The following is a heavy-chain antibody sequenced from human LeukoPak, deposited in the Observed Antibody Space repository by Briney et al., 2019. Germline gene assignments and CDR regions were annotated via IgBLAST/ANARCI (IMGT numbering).Heavy chain of an antibody. CDR3: AKDISSSWYENAFDI. Sequence: GGSLRPSCAASGFTFDDYAMHWVRHAPGQGLEWVSGISWNSGSIGYADSVKGRFTISRDNAKNSLYLQMNSLRAEDMALYYCAKDISSSWYENAFDIWGQGTMVTVSS. D-gene: IGHD6-13*01. CDR2: ISWNSGSI. J-gene: IGHJ3*02. V-gene: IGHV3-9*03. CDR1: GFTFDDYA.